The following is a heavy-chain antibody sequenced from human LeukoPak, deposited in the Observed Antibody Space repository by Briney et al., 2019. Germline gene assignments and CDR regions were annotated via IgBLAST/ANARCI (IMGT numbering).Heavy chain of an antibody. D-gene: IGHD6-13*01. Sequence: GGFLRLSCAASGFTVSSNYMSWVRQAPGKGLEWVSVIYSGGSTYYADSVKGRFTISRDNSKNTPYLQMNSLRAEDTAVYYCAKDHYSSNSYHYYMDVWGKGTTVTVSS. CDR1: GFTVSSNY. CDR3: AKDHYSSNSYHYYMDV. CDR2: IYSGGST. V-gene: IGHV3-53*01. J-gene: IGHJ6*03.